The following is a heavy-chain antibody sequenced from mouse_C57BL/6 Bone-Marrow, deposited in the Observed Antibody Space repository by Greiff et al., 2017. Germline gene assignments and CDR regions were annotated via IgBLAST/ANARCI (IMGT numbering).Heavy chain of an antibody. J-gene: IGHJ1*03. CDR2: IRSKSSNYAT. CDR3: VRGADYYGSSYDWYFDV. D-gene: IGHD1-1*01. CDR1: GFTFNTYA. Sequence: GGGLVQPKGSLKLSCAASGFTFNTYAMHWVRQAPGKGLEWVARIRSKSSNYATYYADSVKDRFTISRDDSQSMLYLQMNNLKTEDTAMYYCVRGADYYGSSYDWYFDVWGTGTTVTVSS. V-gene: IGHV10-3*01.